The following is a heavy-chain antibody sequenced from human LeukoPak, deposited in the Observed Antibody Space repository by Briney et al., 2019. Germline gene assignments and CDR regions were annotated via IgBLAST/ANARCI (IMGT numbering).Heavy chain of an antibody. CDR3: TKTSQSPVTPGAFDI. J-gene: IGHJ3*02. D-gene: IGHD4-11*01. Sequence: ASVKVSCKASGGSFRRSAISWVRQTPGQGLEWMGGIIPMFGTPNYAQKFRGRVSMTTEESTSTAYMELSSLTSEDTAVYYCTKTSQSPVTPGAFDIWGQGTMATVSS. CDR1: GGSFRRSA. V-gene: IGHV1-69*05. CDR2: IIPMFGTP.